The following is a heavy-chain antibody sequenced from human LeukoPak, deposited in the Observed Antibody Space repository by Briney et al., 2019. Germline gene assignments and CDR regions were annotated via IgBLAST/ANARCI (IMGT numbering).Heavy chain of an antibody. J-gene: IGHJ5*02. CDR1: GYTFNSYG. CDR3: ARDGAAASLKRLSRPNDWFDP. CDR2: ISAYNGNT. V-gene: IGHV1-18*01. D-gene: IGHD3-16*02. Sequence: ASVKVSCKTSGYTFNSYGISWVRQAPGQGLEWMGWISAYNGNTNYAQKLQGRVTITTDTSTSTAYMELRSLRSDDTAVYYCARDGAAASLKRLSRPNDWFDPWGQGTLVTVSS.